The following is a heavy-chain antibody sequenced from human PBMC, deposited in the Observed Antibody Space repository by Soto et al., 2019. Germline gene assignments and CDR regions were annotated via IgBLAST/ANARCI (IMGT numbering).Heavy chain of an antibody. CDR3: ASSHSSGLVDY. Sequence: QVQLVESGGGVVQPGRSLRLSCAASGFTFSSYGMHWVRQAPGKGLEWVAVIWYDGSNKYYADSVKGRFTISRDNSKNTLYLQMNSLRAEDTAVYYCASSHSSGLVDYWGQGTLVTVSS. V-gene: IGHV3-33*01. CDR1: GFTFSSYG. CDR2: IWYDGSNK. D-gene: IGHD6-19*01. J-gene: IGHJ4*02.